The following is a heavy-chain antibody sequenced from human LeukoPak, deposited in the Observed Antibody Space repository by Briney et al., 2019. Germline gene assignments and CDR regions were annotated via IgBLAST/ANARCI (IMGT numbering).Heavy chain of an antibody. D-gene: IGHD6-19*01. Sequence: GGSLRLSCAASGCTFDNYAMHWVRQAPGKGLEWLSIISWNSGYIGYADSVKGRFTISRDNAKKSLDLQMNSLRAEDTAFYYCAKVRGTYSSGYFFDYWGKGTLVTVSS. CDR2: ISWNSGYI. CDR1: GCTFDNYA. J-gene: IGHJ4*02. V-gene: IGHV3-9*01. CDR3: AKVRGTYSSGYFFDY.